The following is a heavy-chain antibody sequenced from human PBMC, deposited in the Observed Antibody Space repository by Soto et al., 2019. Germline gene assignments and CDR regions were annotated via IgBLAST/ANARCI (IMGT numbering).Heavy chain of an antibody. CDR2: ISAYNGNT. V-gene: IGHV1-18*04. Sequence: GASVKVSCKASGYTFTSYGISWVRQAPGQGLEWMGWISAYNGNTNYAQKLQGRVTMTTDTSTSTAYMELRSLRSDDTAVYYCARDLGDFWSGYYTGEYYYGMDVWGQGTTVTAP. J-gene: IGHJ6*02. D-gene: IGHD3-3*01. CDR1: GYTFTSYG. CDR3: ARDLGDFWSGYYTGEYYYGMDV.